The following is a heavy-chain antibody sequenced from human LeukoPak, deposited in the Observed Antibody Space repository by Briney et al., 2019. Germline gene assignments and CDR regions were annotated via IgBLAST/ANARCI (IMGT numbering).Heavy chain of an antibody. J-gene: IGHJ4*02. CDR1: GFTFSADS. V-gene: IGHV3-21*01. D-gene: IGHD2-8*01. CDR3: AKEYCSNSVCHSLDY. Sequence: GGSLRLSCAASGFTFSADSMSWVRQAPGKGLEWVSSIISSSYMYYADSVKGRFTISRDNAKNSLYLQMNSLRAEDTAVYYCAKEYCSNSVCHSLDYWGQGTLVTVSS. CDR2: IISSSYM.